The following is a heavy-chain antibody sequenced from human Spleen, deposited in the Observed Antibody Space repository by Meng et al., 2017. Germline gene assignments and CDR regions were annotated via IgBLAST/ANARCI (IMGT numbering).Heavy chain of an antibody. J-gene: IGHJ4*02. Sequence: QITLKESGPTLVKPTQTLTLTCTFSGFSLSTSGVGLGWIRPPPGKALELLALNYWNDDKRYRPSLERRLTITKDTSKNQVLLKMANMDPVDTATYYCARTYGTTDYWGQGALVTVSS. V-gene: IGHV2-5*01. CDR3: ARTYGTTDY. CDR2: NYWNDDK. D-gene: IGHD2-2*01. CDR1: GFSLSTSGVG.